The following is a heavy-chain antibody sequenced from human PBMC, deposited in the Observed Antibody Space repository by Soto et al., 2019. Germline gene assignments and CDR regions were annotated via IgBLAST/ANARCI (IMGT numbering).Heavy chain of an antibody. CDR3: AKDRSNASSGAFDL. V-gene: IGHV3-23*01. CDR2: ISGSGGST. Sequence: EVQLLESGGGLVQPGGSLRLSCAASGFTFSTYVMSWVRQAPGKGLEWVSGISGSGGSTFYAVSVKGRFTISRDNSKNTLYLQMNSLRAEDTALYYCAKDRSNASSGAFDLWGRGTLVTVSS. D-gene: IGHD2-15*01. CDR1: GFTFSTYV. J-gene: IGHJ2*01.